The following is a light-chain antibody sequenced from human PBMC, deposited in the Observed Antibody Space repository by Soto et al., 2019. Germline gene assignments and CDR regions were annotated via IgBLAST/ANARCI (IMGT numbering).Light chain of an antibody. J-gene: IGLJ1*01. CDR1: SSDVGGYNY. CDR3: SSYTSSSTDV. Sequence: QSVLTQPASVSGSPGQSITISCTGTSSDVGGYNYVSWYQQHPGKAPKLMIYEVSNRPSGVSNRFSGSKSGNTASLTISGLQAEDEAEYYCSSYTSSSTDVFGTGTKLTVL. V-gene: IGLV2-14*01. CDR2: EVS.